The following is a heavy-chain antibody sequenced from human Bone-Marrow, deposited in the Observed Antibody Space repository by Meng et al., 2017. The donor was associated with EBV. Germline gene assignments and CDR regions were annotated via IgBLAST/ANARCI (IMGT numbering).Heavy chain of an antibody. J-gene: IGHJ4*02. CDR2: IHWDDEK. CDR3: ARRLRYNNWLFDF. D-gene: IGHD3-9*01. V-gene: IGHV2-5*02. CDR1: GFSLTSGVG. Sequence: QITLKESGPTLVKPTXTITLTCTFSGFSLTSGVGVGWIRQPPGKALEWLALIHWDDEKRYSPSLESRLTITKDTSKNEVVLTMTNMDPVDTATYYCARRLRYNNWLFDFWGPGTLVTVSS.